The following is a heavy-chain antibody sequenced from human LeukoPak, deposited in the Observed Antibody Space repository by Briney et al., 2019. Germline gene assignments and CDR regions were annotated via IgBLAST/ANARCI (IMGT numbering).Heavy chain of an antibody. Sequence: GRSLRLSCAASGFTFSSYGMHWVRQAPGKGLEWVAVIWYDGSNKYYADSVKGRFTISRDNSKNTLYLQMNSLRAEDTAVYYCAREAVRGVIITGKNWFDLWGQGTLVTVSS. J-gene: IGHJ5*02. V-gene: IGHV3-33*01. CDR2: IWYDGSNK. CDR1: GFTFSSYG. D-gene: IGHD3-10*01. CDR3: AREAVRGVIITGKNWFDL.